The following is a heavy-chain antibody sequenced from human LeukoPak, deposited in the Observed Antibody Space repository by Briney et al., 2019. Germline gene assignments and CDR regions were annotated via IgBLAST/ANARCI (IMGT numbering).Heavy chain of an antibody. J-gene: IGHJ6*02. CDR1: GGTSSSYA. Sequence: SVKVSCKASGGTSSSYAISWVRQAPGQGLEWMGRIIPIFGIANYAQKFQGRVTITADKSTSTAYMELSSLRSEDTAVYYCARPTETYYDILTGDSYGMDVWGQGTTVTVSS. CDR2: IIPIFGIA. V-gene: IGHV1-69*04. CDR3: ARPTETYYDILTGDSYGMDV. D-gene: IGHD3-9*01.